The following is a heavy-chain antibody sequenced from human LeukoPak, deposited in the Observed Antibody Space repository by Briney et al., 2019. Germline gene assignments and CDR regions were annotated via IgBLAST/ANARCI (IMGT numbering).Heavy chain of an antibody. CDR1: GRSISSSSYY. V-gene: IGHV4-39*01. J-gene: IGHJ4*02. Sequence: SETLSLTCTLSGRSISSSSYYWGWIRQSPGRGLEWIGTIYYSGSTYYNPSLKSRVTRSVDTSKNQFSLKLSSVTAADTAVYYCGRHTIDSSGYYLDYFDYWGQGTLVTVSS. CDR3: GRHTIDSSGYYLDYFDY. CDR2: IYYSGST. D-gene: IGHD3-22*01.